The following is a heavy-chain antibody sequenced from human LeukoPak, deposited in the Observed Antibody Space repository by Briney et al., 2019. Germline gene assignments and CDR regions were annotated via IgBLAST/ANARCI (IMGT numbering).Heavy chain of an antibody. CDR2: IIPIFGTA. CDR1: GGTFSSYA. J-gene: IGHJ4*02. Sequence: ASVKVSCKASGGTFSSYAISWVRQAPGQWLEWMGGIIPIFGTANYAQKFQGRVTITADESTSTAYMELSSLRSEDTAVYYCARGDRYSSSWLTDYWGQGTLVTVSS. D-gene: IGHD6-13*01. V-gene: IGHV1-69*13. CDR3: ARGDRYSSSWLTDY.